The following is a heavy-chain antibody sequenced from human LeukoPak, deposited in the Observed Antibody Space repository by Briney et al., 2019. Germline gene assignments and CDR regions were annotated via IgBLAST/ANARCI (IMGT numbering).Heavy chain of an antibody. D-gene: IGHD3-3*01. Sequence: GGSLRLSCAASGFTFSSYDMNWVRQAPGKGLEWVSSISSASNYINYADSVKGRFTISRDNAKSSPYLQMNSLRAEDTAVYYCARTLFGAYNWFDPWGQGALVTVSS. J-gene: IGHJ5*02. CDR3: ARTLFGAYNWFDP. CDR1: GFTFSSYD. V-gene: IGHV3-21*01. CDR2: ISSASNYI.